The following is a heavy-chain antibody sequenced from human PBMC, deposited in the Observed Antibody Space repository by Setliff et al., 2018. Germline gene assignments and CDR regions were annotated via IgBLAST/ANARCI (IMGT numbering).Heavy chain of an antibody. D-gene: IGHD3-3*01. CDR2: ISGYNGNT. J-gene: IGHJ4*02. Sequence: VKVSCKTSGYTFINYGLSWMRQAPGQGLEWVGWISGYNGNTDYAQNLQGRVTMTIDTSTSTAYMELRSLRSDDTAVYYCARVPRLEWLLPTFDSWGQGTLVT. CDR1: GYTFINYG. CDR3: ARVPRLEWLLPTFDS. V-gene: IGHV1-18*01.